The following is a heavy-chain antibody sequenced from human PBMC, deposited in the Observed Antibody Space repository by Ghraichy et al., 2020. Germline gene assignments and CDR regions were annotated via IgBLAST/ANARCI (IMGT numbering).Heavy chain of an antibody. CDR3: ASPLAAAGHYYYYYGMDV. D-gene: IGHD6-13*01. J-gene: IGHJ6*02. Sequence: ASVKVSCKASGYTFTSYGISWVRQAPGQGLEWMGWISAYNGNTNYAQKLQGRVTLTTDTSTSTAYMELRSLRSDDTAVYYCASPLAAAGHYYYYYGMDVWGQGTTVTVSS. V-gene: IGHV1-18*01. CDR1: GYTFTSYG. CDR2: ISAYNGNT.